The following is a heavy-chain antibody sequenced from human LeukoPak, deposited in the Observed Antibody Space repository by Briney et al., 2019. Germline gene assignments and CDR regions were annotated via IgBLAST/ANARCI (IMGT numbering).Heavy chain of an antibody. D-gene: IGHD6-6*01. CDR3: AKPVFYTTSSFDY. CDR2: ITGSGGSA. V-gene: IGHV3-23*01. Sequence: QPGGSLRLSCAASGCTFSSYTMTWVRQAPGKGLEWVSAITGSGGSAYYADSVKGRFIISRDNSKNTLYLQMNSLRAEDTAVYYCAKPVFYTTSSFDYWGRGTLVTVSS. J-gene: IGHJ4*02. CDR1: GCTFSSYT.